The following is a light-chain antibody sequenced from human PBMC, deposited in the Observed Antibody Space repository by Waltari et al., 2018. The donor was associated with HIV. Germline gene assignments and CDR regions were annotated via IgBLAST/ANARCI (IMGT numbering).Light chain of an antibody. CDR1: QSASSTY. CDR2: GAS. J-gene: IGKJ3*01. CDR3: QQYGNSLFT. Sequence: EIVLTQSPGTLSMSPGERVTLSCRASQSASSTYLAWYQQKPGQAPRLLIYGASTRATGIPDRFTGGGSGTDFTLTISRLEPEDFAVYYCQQYGNSLFTFGPGTQVDIK. V-gene: IGKV3-20*01.